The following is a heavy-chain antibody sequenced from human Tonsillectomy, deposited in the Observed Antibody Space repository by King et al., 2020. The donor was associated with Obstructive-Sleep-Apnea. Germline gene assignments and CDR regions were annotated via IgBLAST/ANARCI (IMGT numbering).Heavy chain of an antibody. J-gene: IGHJ4*02. D-gene: IGHD6-13*01. CDR3: ARVDSSSWYSY. CDR2: RYYSGGT. CDR1: GGSISSGGYY. V-gene: IGHV4-31*03. Sequence: QLQESGPGLVKPSQTLSLTCTVSGGSISSGGYYWSGIRQHPWKGLEGIGYRYYSGGTDYHPSLKSRVTISVETSKNQFSLKLSSVTAADTAVYYCARVDSSSWYSYWGQGTLVTVSS.